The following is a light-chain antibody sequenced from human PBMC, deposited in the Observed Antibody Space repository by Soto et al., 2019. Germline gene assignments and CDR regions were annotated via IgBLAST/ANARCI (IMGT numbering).Light chain of an antibody. Sequence: EIVMTQSPATLSVSPGDRATLSCRASESVTSSLAWYQQKPGQAPRLLIYGASSRATGIPDRFSGSGSGTDFTLTISRLEPEDFAVYYCQQYGSSPRTFGQGTKVDIK. CDR1: ESVTSS. CDR3: QQYGSSPRT. V-gene: IGKV3-20*01. CDR2: GAS. J-gene: IGKJ1*01.